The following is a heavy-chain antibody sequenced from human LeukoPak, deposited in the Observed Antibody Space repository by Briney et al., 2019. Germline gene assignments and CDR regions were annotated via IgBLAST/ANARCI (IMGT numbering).Heavy chain of an antibody. D-gene: IGHD3-16*02. Sequence: GASVKVSCKASGYTFTSYGISWVRQAPGQGLEWMGWISAYNGNTNYAQKLQGRVTMTTDTSTSTAYMELRSLRSDDTAVYYCARANMITFGGVIVLDVFDIWGQGTMVTVSS. CDR2: ISAYNGNT. J-gene: IGHJ3*02. V-gene: IGHV1-18*01. CDR3: ARANMITFGGVIVLDVFDI. CDR1: GYTFTSYG.